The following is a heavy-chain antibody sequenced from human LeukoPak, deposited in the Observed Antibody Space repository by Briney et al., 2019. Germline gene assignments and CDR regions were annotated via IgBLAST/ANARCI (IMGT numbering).Heavy chain of an antibody. V-gene: IGHV3-23*01. D-gene: IGHD6-13*01. CDR2: ISGSGGGT. Sequence: GGSLRLSCAASGFIFSGYAMSWVRQAPGKGLAWVSAISGSGGGTYYADSVKGRFTISRDNSKNTLYLQMNSLRAEDTAVYYCATRGAYSSSWSLHYWGQGTLVTVSS. J-gene: IGHJ4*02. CDR3: ATRGAYSSSWSLHY. CDR1: GFIFSGYA.